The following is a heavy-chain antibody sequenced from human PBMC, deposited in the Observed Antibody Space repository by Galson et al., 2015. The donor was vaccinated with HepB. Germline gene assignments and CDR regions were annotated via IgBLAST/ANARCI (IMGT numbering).Heavy chain of an antibody. CDR3: AKDGIMVANNPYHFHY. Sequence: SLRLSCAASGFSFTRYAMTWVRQAPGKGLEWVSSITSSGGNSYYTDSVKDRFTVSRDNSKNTLLLRLNSLRAEDTAMYFCAKDGIMVANNPYHFHYWGQGTLVTVSS. D-gene: IGHD2-15*01. J-gene: IGHJ4*02. CDR2: ITSSGGNS. V-gene: IGHV3-23*01. CDR1: GFSFTRYA.